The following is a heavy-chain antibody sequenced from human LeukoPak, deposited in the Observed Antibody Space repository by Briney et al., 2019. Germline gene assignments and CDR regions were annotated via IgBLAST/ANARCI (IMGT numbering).Heavy chain of an antibody. CDR1: GYTFNSYD. J-gene: IGHJ6*03. CDR2: MNPNSGNT. Sequence: GASVKVSCKASGYTFNSYDINWVRQATGQGLEWMGWMNPNSGNTGYAQKFQGRVTITRNTSISTAYMELSSLRSEDTAVYYCARGHLGATRHYYYMDVWGKGTTVTISS. CDR3: ARGHLGATRHYYYMDV. D-gene: IGHD1-26*01. V-gene: IGHV1-8*03.